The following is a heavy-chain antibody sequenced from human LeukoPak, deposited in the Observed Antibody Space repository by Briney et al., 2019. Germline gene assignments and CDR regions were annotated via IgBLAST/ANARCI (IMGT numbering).Heavy chain of an antibody. V-gene: IGHV3-48*02. CDR1: GFTFSTYS. CDR3: ARLEWSTKQFDC. D-gene: IGHD5/OR15-5a*01. J-gene: IGHJ4*02. Sequence: PGGSLRLSCAASGFTFSTYSMNWVRQAPGKGLEWVAYISSSGSTEYYADSVKGRFTISRDNAQNSLYLQVNSLRDEDTAVYYCARLEWSTKQFDCWGQGTLVTVSS. CDR2: ISSSGSTE.